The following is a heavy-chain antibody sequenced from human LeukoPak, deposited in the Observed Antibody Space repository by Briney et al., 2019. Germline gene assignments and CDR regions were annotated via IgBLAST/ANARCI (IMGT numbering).Heavy chain of an antibody. CDR3: ARANYDILTGRCGMDV. CDR2: IYYSGST. J-gene: IGHJ6*02. V-gene: IGHV4-31*03. CDR1: GGSISSGGYY. Sequence: PSQTLSLTCTVSGGSISSGGYYWSWIRQHPGKGLEWIGYIYYSGSTYYNPSLKSRVTISVDTSKNQFSLKLSSVTAADTAVYYCARANYDILTGRCGMDVWGQGTTVTVSS. D-gene: IGHD3-9*01.